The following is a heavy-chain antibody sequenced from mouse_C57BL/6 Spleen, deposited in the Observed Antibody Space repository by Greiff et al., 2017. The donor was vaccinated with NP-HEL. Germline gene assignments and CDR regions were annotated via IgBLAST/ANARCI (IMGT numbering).Heavy chain of an antibody. V-gene: IGHV5-4*03. CDR2: ISDGGSYT. D-gene: IGHD2-3*01. Sequence: DVKLVESGGGLVKPGGSLKLSCAASGFTFSSYAMSWVRQTPEKRLEWVANISDGGSYTYYPDNVKGRFTISRDNAKNNLYLQMSHLKSEDSAMYYCAKMGAYDGYYGFAYWGQGTLVTVSA. CDR3: AKMGAYDGYYGFAY. J-gene: IGHJ3*01. CDR1: GFTFSSYA.